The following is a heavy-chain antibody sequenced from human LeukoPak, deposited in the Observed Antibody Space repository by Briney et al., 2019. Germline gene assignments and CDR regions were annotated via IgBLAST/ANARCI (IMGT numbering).Heavy chain of an antibody. J-gene: IGHJ3*02. CDR1: GGSISSSSYY. V-gene: IGHV4-39*07. D-gene: IGHD3-16*01. Sequence: SETLSLTCTVSGGSISSSSYYWGWIRQPPGKGLEWIGSIYYSGSTYYNPSLKSRVTISVDTSKNQFSLNLTSVTAADTAVYYCATVGGAFDIWGQGTMVTVSS. CDR2: IYYSGST. CDR3: ATVGGAFDI.